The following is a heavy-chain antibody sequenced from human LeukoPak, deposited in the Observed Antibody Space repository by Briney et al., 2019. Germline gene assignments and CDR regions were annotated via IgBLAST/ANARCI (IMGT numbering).Heavy chain of an antibody. CDR1: GGSISTYY. CDR2: IYYDGST. CDR3: AREGRYRYGYNEYHLYMDI. V-gene: IGHV4-59*12. J-gene: IGHJ6*03. Sequence: SETLSLTCTVSGGSISTYYWSWIRQSPGKGLEWIGYIYYDGSTNYNPSLKSRVTISLDMSKNQFSLKLTSVTAAETAVYYCAREGRYRYGYNEYHLYMDIWGKGTTVTVSS. D-gene: IGHD5-18*01.